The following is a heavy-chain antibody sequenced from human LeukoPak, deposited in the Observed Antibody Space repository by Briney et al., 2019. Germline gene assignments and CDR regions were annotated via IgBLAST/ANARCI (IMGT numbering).Heavy chain of an antibody. V-gene: IGHV1-2*06. Sequence: ASVXXXXXAXGYTFTGYYXHWVGQAPGQGVEGMGRINPNIVATTYPQNFHATVTMPTDPSISTAYMELSRLRSDDTAVYYCARNYYDSSGYYPDYWGQGTLVTVSS. D-gene: IGHD3-22*01. CDR2: INPNIVAT. CDR3: ARNYYDSSGYYPDY. J-gene: IGHJ4*02. CDR1: GYTFTGYY.